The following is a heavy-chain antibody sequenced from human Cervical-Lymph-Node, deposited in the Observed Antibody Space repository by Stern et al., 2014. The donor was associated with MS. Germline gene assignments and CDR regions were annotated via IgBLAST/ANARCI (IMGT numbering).Heavy chain of an antibody. J-gene: IGHJ5*02. D-gene: IGHD6-6*01. CDR1: GYTFINYD. CDR3: ARGLVVSSSLWFDP. Sequence: VQLEESEAEVKKPGASVKVSCKASGYTFINYDINWVRQAPGRGLEWIGWMNPNIGNTGYAQEFQGRVTMTTNTSISTVYMELSSLTSDDTAVYYCARGLVVSSSLWFDPWGQGTLVTVSS. V-gene: IGHV1-8*01. CDR2: MNPNIGNT.